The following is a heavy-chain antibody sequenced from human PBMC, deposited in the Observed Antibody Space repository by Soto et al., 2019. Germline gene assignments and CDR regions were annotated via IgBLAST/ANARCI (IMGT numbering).Heavy chain of an antibody. Sequence: ASVKVSCKASGYTLTSYYMHWVRQAPGQGLEWMVIINPSGGSTSYAQKFQGRVTMTRDTSTSTVYMELSSLRSEDTAVYYCVVDTAMVRVYWRQRTLVTVSS. CDR2: INPSGGST. D-gene: IGHD5-18*01. J-gene: IGHJ4*02. V-gene: IGHV1-46*01. CDR3: VVDTAMVRVY. CDR1: GYTLTSYY.